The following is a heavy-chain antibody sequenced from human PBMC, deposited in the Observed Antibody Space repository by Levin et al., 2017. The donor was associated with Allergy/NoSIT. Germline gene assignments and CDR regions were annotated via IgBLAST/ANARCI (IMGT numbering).Heavy chain of an antibody. CDR1: GGSINSYY. CDR3: ASTFRLGYYFEY. Sequence: PSETLSLTCTVSGGSINSYYWSWLRQPPGKGLEWIGYIYYSGSTNYNPSLKSRVTISVDTSKNQFSLKLSSVTAADTAVYYCASTFRLGYYFEYWGQGTLVTVSS. D-gene: IGHD2/OR15-2a*01. J-gene: IGHJ4*02. CDR2: IYYSGST. V-gene: IGHV4-59*01.